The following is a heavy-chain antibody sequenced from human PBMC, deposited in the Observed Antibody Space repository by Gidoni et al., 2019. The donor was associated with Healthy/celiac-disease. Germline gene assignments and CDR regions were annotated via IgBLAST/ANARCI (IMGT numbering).Heavy chain of an antibody. V-gene: IGHV4-39*01. J-gene: IGHJ4*02. CDR3: ARSTIAADEYYFDY. Sequence: QLQLQESGPGLVKPPEPLSLTCTVSGGSISSSSYYWGWIRQPPGKGLEWIGSIYYSGSTYYNPSLKSRVTISVDTSKNQFSLKLSSVTAADTAVYYCARSTIAADEYYFDYWGQGTLVTVSS. D-gene: IGHD6-13*01. CDR1: GGSISSSSYY. CDR2: IYYSGST.